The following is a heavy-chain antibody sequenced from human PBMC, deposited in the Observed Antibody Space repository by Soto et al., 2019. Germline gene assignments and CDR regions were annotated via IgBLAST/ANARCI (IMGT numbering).Heavy chain of an antibody. CDR3: ARDPNSATPSGLDY. CDR1: GYTSTSYA. D-gene: IGHD1-26*01. CDR2: INAGNGNT. J-gene: IGHJ4*02. Sequence: ASVKVSCKASGYTSTSYAMHWVRQAPGQRLEWMGWINAGNGNTKYSQKFQGRVTITRDTSASTAYMELSSLRSEDTAVYYCARDPNSATPSGLDYWGQGTLVTVSS. V-gene: IGHV1-3*01.